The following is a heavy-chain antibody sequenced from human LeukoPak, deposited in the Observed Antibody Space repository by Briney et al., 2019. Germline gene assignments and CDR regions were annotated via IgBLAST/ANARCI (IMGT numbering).Heavy chain of an antibody. CDR1: GGSIIGYS. J-gene: IGHJ4*02. V-gene: IGHV4-4*09. D-gene: IGHD2-15*01. CDR3: ARLDFSGHLDS. CDR2: MYSGGNT. Sequence: SETLSLTCTVSGGSIIGYSWSWLRQPPGKGLEWIGNMYSGGNTRNNPSLKSRVTMSLVTSKNQFSLKLRSVPAADAAVYYCARLDFSGHLDSWGQGTLLTVSS.